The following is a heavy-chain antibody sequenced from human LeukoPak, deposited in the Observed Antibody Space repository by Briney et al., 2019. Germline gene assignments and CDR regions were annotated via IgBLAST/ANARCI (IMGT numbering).Heavy chain of an antibody. V-gene: IGHV3-9*01. J-gene: IGHJ4*02. CDR1: GFTFSNYG. Sequence: GGSLRLSCAASGFTFSNYGMHWVRQAPGKGLEWVSGISWNSGSIGYADSVKGRFTISRDNAKNSLYLQMNSLRAEDTAVYYCARDSSGYSYYFDYWGQGTLVTVSS. CDR2: ISWNSGSI. CDR3: ARDSSGYSYYFDY. D-gene: IGHD3-22*01.